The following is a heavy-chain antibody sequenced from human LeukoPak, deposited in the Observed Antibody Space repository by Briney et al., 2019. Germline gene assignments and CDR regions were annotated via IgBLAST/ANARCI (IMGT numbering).Heavy chain of an antibody. CDR1: GGFFSGYY. Sequence: AETQSLTCAVYGGFFSGYYWSWVRQPPGKGLEWIGEINHSGSTNFNPSLKSRVTISVDTSKNQFSLKLSSVTAADTAVYYCASGIAAEMGYWGQGTLVSVSS. D-gene: IGHD6-13*01. CDR3: ASGIAAEMGY. V-gene: IGHV4-34*01. CDR2: INHSGST. J-gene: IGHJ4*02.